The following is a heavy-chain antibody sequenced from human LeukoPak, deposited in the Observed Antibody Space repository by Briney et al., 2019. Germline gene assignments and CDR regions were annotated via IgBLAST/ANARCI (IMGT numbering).Heavy chain of an antibody. D-gene: IGHD3-3*01. CDR2: INAGNGNT. Sequence: ASVKVSCKASGYTFTSYAMHWVRQAPGQRLEWMGWINAGNGNTKYAQKFQGRVTITRDTSASTAYMELSSLRSEDTAVYYCARYLYDFWSGELYYYYGMDVWGQGTTVTVSS. CDR1: GYTFTSYA. V-gene: IGHV1-3*01. J-gene: IGHJ6*02. CDR3: ARYLYDFWSGELYYYYGMDV.